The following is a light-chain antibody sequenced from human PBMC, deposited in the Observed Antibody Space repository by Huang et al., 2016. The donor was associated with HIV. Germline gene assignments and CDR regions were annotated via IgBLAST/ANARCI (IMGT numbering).Light chain of an antibody. CDR3: QHYGDSPPVT. V-gene: IGKV3-20*01. J-gene: IGKJ3*01. Sequence: EIVLTQFPATLSLSPGERATLSCRASQTVARTYLAWYQQRRGQAPRLRIYGASSRAPAAPDRVSASGSGTDFTLTISKLEPEDFAVYYCQHYGDSPPVTFGPGTKVDV. CDR1: QTVARTY. CDR2: GAS.